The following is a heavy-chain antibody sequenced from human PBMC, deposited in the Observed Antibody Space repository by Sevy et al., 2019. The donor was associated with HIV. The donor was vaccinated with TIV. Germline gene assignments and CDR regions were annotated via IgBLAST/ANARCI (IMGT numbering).Heavy chain of an antibody. CDR1: GFTFSSYG. J-gene: IGHJ4*02. V-gene: IGHV3-30*18. Sequence: GGSLRLSCAASGFTFSSYGMHWVRQAPGKGLEWVAVISYDGSNKYYADSVKGRLTISRDNSKNTLYLQMNSLRAEDTAVYYCAKPGGSSSPDHLYFDYWGQGTLVTVSS. CDR3: AKPGGSSSPDHLYFDY. CDR2: ISYDGSNK. D-gene: IGHD6-6*01.